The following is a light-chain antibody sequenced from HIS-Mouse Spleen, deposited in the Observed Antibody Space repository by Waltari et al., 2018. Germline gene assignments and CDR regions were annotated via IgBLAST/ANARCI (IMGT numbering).Light chain of an antibody. CDR3: SSYTSSSTRGP. J-gene: IGLJ2*01. Sequence: QSALTQPASVSGSPGQSITISCTGTSSDVGGYNYVSWYQQHPGKAPKLMIYEVSNRPSGVSNRFSGSKSGNTASLTISGLQAEDEADYYCSSYTSSSTRGPFGGGTKLTVL. V-gene: IGLV2-14*01. CDR2: EVS. CDR1: SSDVGGYNY.